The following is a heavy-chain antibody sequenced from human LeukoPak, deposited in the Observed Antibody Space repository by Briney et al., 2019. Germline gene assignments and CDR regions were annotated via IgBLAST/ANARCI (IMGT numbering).Heavy chain of an antibody. J-gene: IGHJ3*02. V-gene: IGHV4-59*01. Sequence: PSETLSLTCTVSGGSISSYYWSWIRQPPGKGLEWIGYIYYSGSTNYNPSLKSRVTISVDTSKNQFSLKLSSVTAADTAVYYCARLTYSSGWYKGDAFDIWGQGTKVTVSS. D-gene: IGHD6-19*01. CDR1: GGSISSYY. CDR3: ARLTYSSGWYKGDAFDI. CDR2: IYYSGST.